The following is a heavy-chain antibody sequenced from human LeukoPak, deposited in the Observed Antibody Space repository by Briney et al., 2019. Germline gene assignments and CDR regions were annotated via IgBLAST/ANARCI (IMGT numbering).Heavy chain of an antibody. Sequence: PGGSLRLSCAASGFTFSNYWMHWVRQAPGKGLVWVSRIHPDGKNTAYADSVKGRFTISRDNARNTLFLQMNSLRTEDAAVYYCATYVDTVRYDAFDVWGQGTMVTVSS. CDR1: GFTFSNYW. CDR3: ATYVDTVRYDAFDV. J-gene: IGHJ3*01. CDR2: IHPDGKNT. V-gene: IGHV3-74*01. D-gene: IGHD5-18*01.